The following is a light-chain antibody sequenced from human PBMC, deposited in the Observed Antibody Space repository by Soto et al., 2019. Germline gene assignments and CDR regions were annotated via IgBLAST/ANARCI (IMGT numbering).Light chain of an antibody. V-gene: IGLV2-14*01. CDR1: SSDVGGYNY. J-gene: IGLJ1*01. Sequence: QSALTQPASLSVFPGQSISISCTGTSSDVGGYNYVSWYQQHPGKAPKLMIYDVSNRPSGVSNRFSGSKSGNTASLTISGLQAEDEADYYCSSYTSSSTYVFGTGTKVTVL. CDR2: DVS. CDR3: SSYTSSSTYV.